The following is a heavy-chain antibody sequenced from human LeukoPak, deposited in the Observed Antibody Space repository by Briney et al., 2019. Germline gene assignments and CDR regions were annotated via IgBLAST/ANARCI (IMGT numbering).Heavy chain of an antibody. CDR2: INPNSGGT. CDR1: GYTFTGYY. J-gene: IGHJ4*02. Sequence: ASVKVSCKASGYTFTGYYMHWVRQAPGQGLEWMGWINPNSGGTNYAQEFQGRVTMTRDTSISTAYMELSRLRSDNTAVYYCATIAVAGTGYWGQGTLVTVSS. D-gene: IGHD6-19*01. V-gene: IGHV1-2*02. CDR3: ATIAVAGTGY.